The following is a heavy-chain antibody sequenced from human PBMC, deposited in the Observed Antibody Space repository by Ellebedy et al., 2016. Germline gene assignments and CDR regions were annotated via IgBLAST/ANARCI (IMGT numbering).Heavy chain of an antibody. V-gene: IGHV3-73*01. CDR3: IPSRTGTTDY. J-gene: IGHJ4*02. CDR2: IRSKANNYAT. CDR1: GFTFSGSA. Sequence: GESLKISXAASGFTFSGSAIHWVRQASGKGLEWVGRIRSKANNYATAYAASVKGRFTISRDDSRSTAYLQMNSLKTEDTAVYYCIPSRTGTTDYWGQGTLVTVSS. D-gene: IGHD1-1*01.